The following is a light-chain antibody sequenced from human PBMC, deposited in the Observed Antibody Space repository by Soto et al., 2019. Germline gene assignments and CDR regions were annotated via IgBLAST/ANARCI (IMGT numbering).Light chain of an antibody. J-gene: IGKJ1*01. CDR2: WAS. V-gene: IGKV4-1*01. CDR3: QQYYSTPWP. CDR1: QSVLYSSNNKNY. Sequence: VMSQTTDSLAVSLGERATINCKSSQSVLYSSNNKNYLAWYQQKPGQPPKLLIYWASTRESGVPDRFSGSGSGTDFTLTISSLQAEDVAVYYCQQYYSTPWPFGQGTKADIK.